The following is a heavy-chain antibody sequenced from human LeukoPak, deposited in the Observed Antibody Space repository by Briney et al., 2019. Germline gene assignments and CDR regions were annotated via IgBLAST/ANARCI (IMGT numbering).Heavy chain of an antibody. V-gene: IGHV3-53*01. CDR2: IYSGGPT. D-gene: IGHD3-10*01. CDR1: GFTVSSNY. J-gene: IGHJ4*02. Sequence: GGSLRLSCAASGFTVSSNYMSWVRQAPGKGLEWVSLIYSGGPTYYTESVKGRFTISRDNSKNTLYLQMNSLRAEDTAVYYCARDRGGALHYWGQGTLVTVSS. CDR3: ARDRGGALHY.